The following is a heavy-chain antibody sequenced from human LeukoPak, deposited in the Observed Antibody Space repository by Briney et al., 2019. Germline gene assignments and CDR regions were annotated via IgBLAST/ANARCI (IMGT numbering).Heavy chain of an antibody. CDR3: ARANDWYYFDY. CDR1: GASISSGGYY. V-gene: IGHV4-31*03. D-gene: IGHD3-9*01. Sequence: SETLSLTCTVSGASISSGGYYWSWIRQHPGKGLEWIGYIYYSESTYYNPSLKSRVTMSVDTSKNQFSPKLTSVTAADTAVYYCARANDWYYFDYWGQGTLVTVSS. CDR2: IYYSEST. J-gene: IGHJ4*02.